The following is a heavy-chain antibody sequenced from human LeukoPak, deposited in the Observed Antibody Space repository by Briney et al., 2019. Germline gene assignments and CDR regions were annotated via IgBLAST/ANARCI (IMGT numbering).Heavy chain of an antibody. Sequence: PSETLSLTCTVYDESFNNYFWNWIRQSPGKGLEWIGEINRSGITSYNPSLKGRLTMSADMSKNQFSLNLTSVTAADTAVYFCARGRKYYDILTGYYRLSHYFYMDVWGNGTTVTVSS. V-gene: IGHV4-34*01. D-gene: IGHD3-9*01. CDR2: INRSGIT. CDR3: ARGRKYYDILTGYYRLSHYFYMDV. CDR1: DESFNNYF. J-gene: IGHJ6*03.